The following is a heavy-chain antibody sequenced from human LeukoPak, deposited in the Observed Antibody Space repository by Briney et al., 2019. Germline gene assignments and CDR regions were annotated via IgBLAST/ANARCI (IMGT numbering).Heavy chain of an antibody. CDR3: VAWDYYDSSGPY. J-gene: IGHJ4*02. Sequence: GGSLRLSCAASGFTFSSYAMPWVRQAPGKGLEWVAVISYDGSNKYYADSVKGRFTISRDNSKNTLYLQMNSLRAEDTAVYYCVAWDYYDSSGPYWGQGTLVTVSS. CDR2: ISYDGSNK. D-gene: IGHD3-22*01. V-gene: IGHV3-30-3*01. CDR1: GFTFSSYA.